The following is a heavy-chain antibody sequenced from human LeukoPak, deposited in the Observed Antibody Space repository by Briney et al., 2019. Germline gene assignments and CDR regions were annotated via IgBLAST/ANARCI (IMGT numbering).Heavy chain of an antibody. D-gene: IGHD3-3*01. CDR1: GYTLTELS. CDR3: ATPGVLRFLEWLSSSPHDAFDI. Sequence: EASVKVSCKVSGYTLTELSMHWVRQAPGKGLEWMGGFDPEDGETIYAQKFQGRVTMTEDTSTDTAYMELSSLRSEDTAVYYCATPGVLRFLEWLSSSPHDAFDIWGQGTMVTVSS. V-gene: IGHV1-24*01. J-gene: IGHJ3*02. CDR2: FDPEDGET.